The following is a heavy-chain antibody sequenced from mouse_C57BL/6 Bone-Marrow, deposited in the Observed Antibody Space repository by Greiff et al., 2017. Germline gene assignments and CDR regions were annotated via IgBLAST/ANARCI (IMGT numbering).Heavy chain of an antibody. CDR3: AREAVVATRAMDY. J-gene: IGHJ4*01. CDR2: INPNNGGT. Sequence: EVQLQQSGPELVKPGASVKISCKASGYTFTDYYMNWVKQSHGKSLEWIGDINPNNGGTSYNQKFKGKATLTVDKSSSTAYMELRSLTSEDSAVYYCAREAVVATRAMDYWGQGTSGTVSS. V-gene: IGHV1-26*01. CDR1: GYTFTDYY. D-gene: IGHD1-1*01.